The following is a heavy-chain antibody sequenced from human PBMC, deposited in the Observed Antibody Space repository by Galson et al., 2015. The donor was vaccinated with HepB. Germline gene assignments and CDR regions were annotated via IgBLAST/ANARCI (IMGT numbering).Heavy chain of an antibody. J-gene: IGHJ4*02. CDR3: ARGYRGSYSGYFDY. CDR1: EFTFSMYW. V-gene: IGHV3-7*03. Sequence: SLRLSCAASEFTFSMYWMTWVRQAPGKGLEWVANINQAGSEKNYVDSVKGRFTITRDNANNALYLQMNSLRAEDTAVYYCARGYRGSYSGYFDYWGQGTLVTVSS. D-gene: IGHD1-26*01. CDR2: INQAGSEK.